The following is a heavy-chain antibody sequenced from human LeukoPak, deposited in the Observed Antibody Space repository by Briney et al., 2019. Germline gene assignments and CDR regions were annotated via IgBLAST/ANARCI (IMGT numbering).Heavy chain of an antibody. Sequence: SETLSLTCTVSGGSISSYYWSWIRQPAGKGLEWIGRIYTSGSTNYNPSLKSRVTMSVDTSKNQFSLKLSSVTAADTAVYYCARVPVGYDSSGYRFDYWGQGTLVTVSS. CDR1: GGSISSYY. CDR3: ARVPVGYDSSGYRFDY. J-gene: IGHJ4*02. D-gene: IGHD3-22*01. CDR2: IYTSGST. V-gene: IGHV4-4*07.